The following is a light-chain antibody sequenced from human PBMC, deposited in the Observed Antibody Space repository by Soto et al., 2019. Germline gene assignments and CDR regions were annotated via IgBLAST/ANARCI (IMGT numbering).Light chain of an antibody. J-gene: IGKJ2*01. CDR3: QRSYRTPHT. CDR1: QAVSAY. Sequence: DIQMTQSPSSLSAALGHRVTITCRASQAVSAYLLWFQLRQGRAPYLLSYAASNLLSGVPSRFSGSGSGTNFTLTISSLQPEDFATYYCQRSYRTPHTFGPGTKLETK. V-gene: IGKV1-39*01. CDR2: AAS.